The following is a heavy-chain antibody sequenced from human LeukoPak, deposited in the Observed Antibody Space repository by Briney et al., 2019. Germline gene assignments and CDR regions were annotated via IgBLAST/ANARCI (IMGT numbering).Heavy chain of an antibody. CDR2: IYYSGST. D-gene: IGHD4-23*01. V-gene: IGHV4-31*01. CDR1: GGSISSGGYY. Sequence: SETLSLTCTVSGGSISSGGYYWSWSRQHPGKGLEWIGYIYYSGSTYYNTSLKSPVTISVDTYKNQFSLTLSSVTAADAAVYYCARFASYGGNLGSPFDLWGQGTLVTVSS. CDR3: ARFASYGGNLGSPFDL. J-gene: IGHJ4*02.